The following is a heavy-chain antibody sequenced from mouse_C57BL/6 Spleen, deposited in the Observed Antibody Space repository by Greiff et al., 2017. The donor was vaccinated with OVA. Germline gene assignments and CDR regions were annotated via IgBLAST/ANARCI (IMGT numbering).Heavy chain of an antibody. V-gene: IGHV1-53*01. CDR1: GYTFTSYW. D-gene: IGHD2-14*01. CDR3: ARGGYWNYFDY. CDR2: INPSNGGT. Sequence: QVHVKQPGTELVKPGASVKLSCKASGYTFTSYWMHWVKQRPGQGLEWIGNINPSNGGTNYNEKFKSKATLTVDKSSSTAYMQLSSLTSEDSAVYYCARGGYWNYFDYWGQGTTLTVSS. J-gene: IGHJ2*01.